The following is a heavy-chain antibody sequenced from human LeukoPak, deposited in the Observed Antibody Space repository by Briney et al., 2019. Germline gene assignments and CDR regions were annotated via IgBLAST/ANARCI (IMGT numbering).Heavy chain of an antibody. D-gene: IGHD3-10*01. J-gene: IGHJ6*02. V-gene: IGHV4-61*02. Sequence: SQTLSLTCTVSGGSISSGSYYWSWIRRPAGKGLEWIGRIYTSGSTNYNPSLKSRVTISVDMSKNQFSLKLSSVTAADTAVYYCARTLVRGVVGRGYYYYGMDVWGQGTTVTVSS. CDR2: IYTSGST. CDR1: GGSISSGSYY. CDR3: ARTLVRGVVGRGYYYYGMDV.